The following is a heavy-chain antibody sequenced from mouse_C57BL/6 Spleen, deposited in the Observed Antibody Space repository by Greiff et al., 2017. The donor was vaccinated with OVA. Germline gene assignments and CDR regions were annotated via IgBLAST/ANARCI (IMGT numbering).Heavy chain of an antibody. J-gene: IGHJ3*01. CDR2: ISNGGGST. CDR1: GFTFSDYY. V-gene: IGHV5-12*01. CDR3: ASPPYYYGSSAWFAY. D-gene: IGHD1-1*01. Sequence: EVLLVESGGGLVQPGGSLKLSCAASGFTFSDYYMYWVRQTPEKRLEWVAYISNGGGSTYYPDTVKGRFTISRDNAKNTLYLQMSRLKSDDTAMYYCASPPYYYGSSAWFAYWGQGTLVTVSA.